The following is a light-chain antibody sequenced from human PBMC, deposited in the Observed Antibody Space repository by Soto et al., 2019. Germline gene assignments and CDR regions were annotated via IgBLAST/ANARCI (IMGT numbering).Light chain of an antibody. J-gene: IGKJ5*01. V-gene: IGKV1-39*01. CDR1: QSIGRN. CDR3: QQYGSSST. CDR2: TSS. Sequence: DIQMTQSPSTMSAFLGDIVTISCRASQSIGRNLNWYQQKPGKAPTLLIFTSSSLQSGVPSRFSGSGSGTDFTLTISRLEPDDFAVYYCQQYGSSSTFGQGTRLEIK.